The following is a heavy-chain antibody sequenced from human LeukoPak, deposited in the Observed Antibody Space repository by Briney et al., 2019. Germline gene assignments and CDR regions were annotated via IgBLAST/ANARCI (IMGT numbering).Heavy chain of an antibody. D-gene: IGHD5-12*01. CDR1: GFTLSSYG. CDR3: AKVHYSGYDFGAFDI. V-gene: IGHV3-30*18. Sequence: PGRSLRLSCAASGFTLSSYGMHWVRQAPGKGLEWVAVISYDGSNKYYADSVKGRFTIPRDNSKNTLYLQMNSLRAEDTAVYYCAKVHYSGYDFGAFDIWGQGTMVTVSS. J-gene: IGHJ3*02. CDR2: ISYDGSNK.